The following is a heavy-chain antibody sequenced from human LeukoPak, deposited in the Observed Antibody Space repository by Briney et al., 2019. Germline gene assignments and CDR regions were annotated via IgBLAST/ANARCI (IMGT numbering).Heavy chain of an antibody. V-gene: IGHV1-18*01. CDR1: GYTFTSYG. J-gene: IGHJ5*02. CDR2: ISAYNGNT. CDR3: ARVNXYXSGXYFWRVWFDP. Sequence: ASVKVSCKASGYTFTSYGISWVRQAPGQGLEWMGWISAYNGNTNYAQKLQGRVTMTTDTSTSTAYMELRSLRSDDTAVYYCARVNXYXSGXYFWRVWFDPWGQGTLVTVSS. D-gene: IGHD3-10*01.